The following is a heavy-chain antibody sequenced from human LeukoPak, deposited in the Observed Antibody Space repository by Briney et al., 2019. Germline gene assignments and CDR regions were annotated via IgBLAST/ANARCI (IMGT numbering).Heavy chain of an antibody. D-gene: IGHD4-17*01. J-gene: IGHJ4*02. CDR1: GFTFSSYE. CDR3: ARFYGDETYFDY. Sequence: GGSLRLYCAASGFTFSSYEMNWVRQAPGKGLEWVSYISSSGSTIYYADSVKGRFTISRDNAKNSLYLQMNSLRAEDTAVYYCARFYGDETYFDYWGQGTLVTVSS. CDR2: ISSSGSTI. V-gene: IGHV3-48*03.